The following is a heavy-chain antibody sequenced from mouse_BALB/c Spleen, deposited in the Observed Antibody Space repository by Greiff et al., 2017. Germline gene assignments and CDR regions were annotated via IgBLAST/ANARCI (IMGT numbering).Heavy chain of an antibody. D-gene: IGHD2-2*01. CDR3: ARGGSWFAY. CDR1: GYTFTDYN. Sequence: VQLQQSGPELVKPGASVKIPCKASGYTFTDYNMDWVKQSHGKSLEWIGDINPNNGGTIYNQKFKGKATLTVDKSSSTAYMQLSSLTSEDSAVYFCARGGSWFAYWGQGTTLTVSS. J-gene: IGHJ2*01. V-gene: IGHV1-18*01. CDR2: INPNNGGT.